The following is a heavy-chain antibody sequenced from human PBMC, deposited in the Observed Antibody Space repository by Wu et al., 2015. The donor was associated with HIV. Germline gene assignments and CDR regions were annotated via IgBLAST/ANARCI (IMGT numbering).Heavy chain of an antibody. CDR3: AKSPRQGSSWYYFDS. CDR1: GDTGGSYS. V-gene: IGHV1-69*13. CDR2: FIPIFGTP. J-gene: IGHJ4*02. Sequence: QVQLVQSGAEVKKPGSSVKVSCKASGDTGGSYSVTWVRQAPGQGLEWMGRFIPIFGTPNYAQKFQGRVTITADESTGTAYLELTNLSFEDTAVYFCAKSPRQGSSWYYFDSWGQG. D-gene: IGHD6-13*01.